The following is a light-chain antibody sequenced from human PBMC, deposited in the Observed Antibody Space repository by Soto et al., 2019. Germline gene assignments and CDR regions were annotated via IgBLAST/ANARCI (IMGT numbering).Light chain of an antibody. CDR3: ATWDDSLNGPV. CDR2: TTT. Sequence: QSVLAQPPSASGTPGQRVTISCSGSSSNIGSNTINWYQHLTGTAPKLLIYTTTQRPSGVPDRFSGSKSGTSASLAISGLQSEDEADYYCATWDDSLNGPVFGGGTKLTVL. J-gene: IGLJ3*02. CDR1: SSNIGSNT. V-gene: IGLV1-44*01.